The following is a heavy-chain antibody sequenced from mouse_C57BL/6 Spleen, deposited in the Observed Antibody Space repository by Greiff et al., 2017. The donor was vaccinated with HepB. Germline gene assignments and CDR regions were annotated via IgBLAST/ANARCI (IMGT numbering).Heavy chain of an antibody. Sequence: EVQLQHSGAELVRPGASVKLSCTASGFNIKDDYMHWVKQRPEQGLEWIGWIDPENGDTEYASKFQGKATITADTSSNTAYLQLSSLTSEDTAVYFCTHDGYYQFAYWGQGTLVTVSA. CDR3: THDGYYQFAY. D-gene: IGHD2-3*01. J-gene: IGHJ3*01. CDR2: IDPENGDT. V-gene: IGHV14-4*01. CDR1: GFNIKDDY.